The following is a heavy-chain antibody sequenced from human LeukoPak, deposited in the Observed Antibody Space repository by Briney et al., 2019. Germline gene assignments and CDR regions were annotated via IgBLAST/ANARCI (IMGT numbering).Heavy chain of an antibody. CDR2: VKSKGAGETT. J-gene: IGHJ4*02. CDR3: TLIQGWGSGSYYRDF. V-gene: IGHV3-15*01. D-gene: IGHD3-10*01. CDR1: GFSISNDW. Sequence: GGSLRLSCAASGFSISNDWMSWVRQAPGKGLEWVARVKSKGAGETTDYAAPVKGRFTISRDDSKNTLYLQMNSLKTEDTAVYYCTLIQGWGSGSYYRDFWGQGALVTVSS.